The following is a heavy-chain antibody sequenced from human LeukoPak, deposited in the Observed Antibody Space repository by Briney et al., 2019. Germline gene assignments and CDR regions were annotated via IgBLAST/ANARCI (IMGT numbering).Heavy chain of an antibody. CDR1: GFTFSSYS. CDR3: AREEWAETGGNWFDP. D-gene: IGHD2-8*01. Sequence: GGSLRLSCAASGFTFSSYSMNWVRQAPGKGLEWVSSISSSSYIYYADSVKGRFTISRDNAKNSLYLQMNSLRAEDTAVYYCAREEWAETGGNWFDPWGQGTLVTVSS. V-gene: IGHV3-21*01. CDR2: ISSSSYI. J-gene: IGHJ5*02.